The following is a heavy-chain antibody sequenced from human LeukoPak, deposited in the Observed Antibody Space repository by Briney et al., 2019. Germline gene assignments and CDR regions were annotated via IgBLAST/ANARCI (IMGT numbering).Heavy chain of an antibody. V-gene: IGHV4-34*01. Sequence: SETLSLTCAVYGGSFSGYYWSWIHQPPGKGLEWIGEINHSGSTNYNPSLKSRVTISVDTSKNQFSLKLSSVTAADTAVYYCARVTYSSGWWFGAFDIWGQGTMVTVSS. J-gene: IGHJ3*02. CDR3: ARVTYSSGWWFGAFDI. D-gene: IGHD6-19*01. CDR1: GGSFSGYY. CDR2: INHSGST.